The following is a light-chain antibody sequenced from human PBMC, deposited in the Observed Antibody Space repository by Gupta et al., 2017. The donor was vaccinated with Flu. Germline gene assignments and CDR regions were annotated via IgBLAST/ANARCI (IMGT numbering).Light chain of an antibody. V-gene: IGKV3-15*01. CDR2: GAS. CDR3: QQYNIWPPT. J-gene: IGKJ1*01. CDR1: QSVSSN. Sequence: PATLSVSPGERATLSCRASQSVSSNLAWYQQKPGQAPRLLIYGASTRATGIPARFSGSRSGTEFTLIISSLQSEDFAVYYCQQYNIWPPTFGQGTKVEIK.